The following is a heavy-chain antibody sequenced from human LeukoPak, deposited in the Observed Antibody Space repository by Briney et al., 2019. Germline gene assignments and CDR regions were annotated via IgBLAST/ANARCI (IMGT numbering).Heavy chain of an antibody. V-gene: IGHV3-74*01. CDR2: INTDGSST. CDR3: ARDPRREYYYGSGSFLDY. J-gene: IGHJ4*02. D-gene: IGHD3-10*01. Sequence: PGGSLRLSCAASGFTFSSYWMHWVRQAPGKGLVWVSRINTDGSSTSYADSVKGRFTISRDNAKNTLYLQMNSLRAEDTAVYYCARDPRREYYYGSGSFLDYWGQGTLVTVSS. CDR1: GFTFSSYW.